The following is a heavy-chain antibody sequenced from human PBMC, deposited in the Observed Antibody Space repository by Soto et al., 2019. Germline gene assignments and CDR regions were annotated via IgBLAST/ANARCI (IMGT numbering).Heavy chain of an antibody. CDR2: ISSSSSYT. CDR1: GFTFSDYY. Sequence: QVQLVESGGGLVKPGGSLRLSCAASGFTFSDYYMRWIRQAPGKGLEWVSYISSSSSYTNYADSVKGRLTISRDNTKNSLYLQMNSLRGADTAVYYCARATRRQLGLGVVDYWGQGTLVTVSS. CDR3: ARATRRQLGLGVVDY. V-gene: IGHV3-11*05. D-gene: IGHD5-18*01. J-gene: IGHJ4*02.